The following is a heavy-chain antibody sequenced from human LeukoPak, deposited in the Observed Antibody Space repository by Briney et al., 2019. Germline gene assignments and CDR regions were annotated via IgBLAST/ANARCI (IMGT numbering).Heavy chain of an antibody. CDR3: ATDGAGFDT. V-gene: IGHV3-11*01. CDR2: INIGGTNT. J-gene: IGHJ5*02. Sequence: GGSLTLSCAVSGFTFNDYYVSWIRQAPGKGREWLSYINIGGTNTHYADSGKGRFAIFRDNAKKSLYLEMNNLRAEDTAVYYCATDGAGFDTWGQGVLVTVSS. CDR1: GFTFNDYY.